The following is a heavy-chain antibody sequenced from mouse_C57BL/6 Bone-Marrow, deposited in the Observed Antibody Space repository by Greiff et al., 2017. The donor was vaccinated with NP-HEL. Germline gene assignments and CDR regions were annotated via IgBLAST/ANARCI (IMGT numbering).Heavy chain of an antibody. V-gene: IGHV1-81*01. Sequence: QVQLQQSGAELARPGASVKLSCKASGYTFTSYGISWVKQRTGQGLEWIGEIYPRSGNTYYTEKFKGKATLTADKSSSTAYMELRSLTSEDSAVYFCARRGYYDYEGYAMDYWGQGTSVTVSS. CDR2: IYPRSGNT. J-gene: IGHJ4*01. CDR3: ARRGYYDYEGYAMDY. CDR1: GYTFTSYG. D-gene: IGHD2-4*01.